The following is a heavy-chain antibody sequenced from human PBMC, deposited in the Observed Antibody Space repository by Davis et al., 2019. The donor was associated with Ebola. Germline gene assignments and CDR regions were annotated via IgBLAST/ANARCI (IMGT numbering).Heavy chain of an antibody. CDR1: GGSISSSSYY. CDR2: IFHSGTT. V-gene: IGHV4-39*07. D-gene: IGHD1-14*01. CDR3: ARGTGPVDY. Sequence: SETLSLTCTVSGGSISSSSYYWSWIRQPPGKGLEWIGSIFHSGTTYYNPSLESRVTISVDTSKNQFSLKLSSVTVADTAVYYCARGTGPVDYWGQGTLVTVSS. J-gene: IGHJ4*02.